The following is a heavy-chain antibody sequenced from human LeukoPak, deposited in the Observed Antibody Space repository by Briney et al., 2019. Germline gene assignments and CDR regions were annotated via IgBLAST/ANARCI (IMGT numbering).Heavy chain of an antibody. J-gene: IGHJ4*02. D-gene: IGHD4-17*01. CDR1: GGTFSSYA. CDR2: IIPIFGTA. Sequence: GASVTVSFTASGGTFSSYAISWVRQAPGQGLEWMGGIIPIFGTANYAQKFQGRVTITADESTSTAYMELSSLRSEDTAVYYCARPEDYGDSSDVFDYWGQGTLVTVSS. V-gene: IGHV1-69*13. CDR3: ARPEDYGDSSDVFDY.